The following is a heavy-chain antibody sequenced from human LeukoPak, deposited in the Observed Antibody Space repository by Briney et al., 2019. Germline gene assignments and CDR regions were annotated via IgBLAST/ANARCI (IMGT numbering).Heavy chain of an antibody. D-gene: IGHD6-25*01. J-gene: IGHJ6*03. CDR3: ARDGSGFYLYYFMDV. V-gene: IGHV3-21*01. Sequence: PGGSLRLSCAAYGFTFTDYSMTWVRQAPGKGLEWVSSISTVSTYKFYSDSVKGRFTISRDNAKNILYLQMSSLSAEDTAVYYCARDGSGFYLYYFMDVWGRGTPVTVSS. CDR2: ISTVSTYK. CDR1: GFTFTDYS.